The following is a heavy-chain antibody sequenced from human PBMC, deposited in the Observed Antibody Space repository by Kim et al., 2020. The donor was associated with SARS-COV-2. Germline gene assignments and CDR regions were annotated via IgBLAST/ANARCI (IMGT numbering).Heavy chain of an antibody. Sequence: GGSLRLSCAASGFSFSTYDMHWVRQAPGKGLEWVADISHNGNKKFYAGSVKGRFTISRDNSKNTLDLQINSLRPEDMAVYYCASQIRDLENLGQGTLVTVSS. V-gene: IGHV3-30*03. CDR3: ASQIRDLEN. CDR2: ISHNGNKK. J-gene: IGHJ4*02. CDR1: GFSFSTYD.